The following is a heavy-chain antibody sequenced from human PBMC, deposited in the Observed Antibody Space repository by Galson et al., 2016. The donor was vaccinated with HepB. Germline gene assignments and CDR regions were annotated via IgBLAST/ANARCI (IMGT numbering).Heavy chain of an antibody. Sequence: CLRLSCAASGLTFSNYAMHWVRQTPGKGLEWVAVVSLDGRDTYYADTVKGRFTISRDNSKNTLYLQLNSLRPEDTAAYYCAAAAGTFDYWGQGTLVTVSS. CDR1: GLTFSNYA. CDR2: VSLDGRDT. V-gene: IGHV3-30*04. J-gene: IGHJ4*02. CDR3: AAAAGTFDY. D-gene: IGHD2-15*01.